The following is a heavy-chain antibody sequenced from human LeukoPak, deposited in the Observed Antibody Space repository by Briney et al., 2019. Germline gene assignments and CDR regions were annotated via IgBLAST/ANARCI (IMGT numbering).Heavy chain of an antibody. Sequence: GGSLRLSCAASGFTFANYPMSWVRQAPGKGREWVSAISGSGGTTHYADSVRGRFTISRDNSNNAVHLQMNSLRAEDTAVYYCAKEVPNDIYFDYWGQGALVTVSS. J-gene: IGHJ4*02. CDR1: GFTFANYP. CDR2: ISGSGGTT. V-gene: IGHV3-23*01. CDR3: AKEVPNDIYFDY.